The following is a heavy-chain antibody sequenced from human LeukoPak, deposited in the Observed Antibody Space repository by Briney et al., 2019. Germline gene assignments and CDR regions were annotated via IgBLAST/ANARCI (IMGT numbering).Heavy chain of an antibody. CDR2: ISSSSRST. Sequence: PGGSLRLSCAASGFTFTDYYMSWIRQAPGKGLEWVSYISSSSRSTTYADSVKGRFTISRDNAKNSLYLQMNSLRAEDTAVYYCSGGYDSDYFFYYVMDVWGQGTTVTVSS. V-gene: IGHV3-11*06. J-gene: IGHJ6*02. CDR3: SGGYDSDYFFYYVMDV. D-gene: IGHD5-12*01. CDR1: GFTFTDYY.